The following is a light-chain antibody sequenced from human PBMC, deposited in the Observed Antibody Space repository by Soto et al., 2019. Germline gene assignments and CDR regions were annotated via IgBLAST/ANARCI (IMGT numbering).Light chain of an antibody. Sequence: QSVLTQPASVSGSPGQSITISCTGTNNLVSWYQQHPGKAPKVVLYEGTKRPSGVSNRFSGSNSGSTASLTISGLQAEDEAQYFCCAYVGARSYVFGHGTKLTV. CDR3: CAYVGARSYV. J-gene: IGLJ1*01. V-gene: IGLV2-23*01. CDR1: NNL. CDR2: EGT.